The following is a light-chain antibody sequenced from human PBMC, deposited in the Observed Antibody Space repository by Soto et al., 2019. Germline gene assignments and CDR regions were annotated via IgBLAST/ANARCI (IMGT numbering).Light chain of an antibody. CDR2: TLS. Sequence: DIVMTQTPLSLPVTPGEPASISCRSSQSLLDSNDGNTILDWYLQKPGQSPQLLIYTLSYRATGGPDRCSGSGSGTDVTMKIRRVEPEAVGVYFCMQRIELPYTLGHGNKLVIK. J-gene: IGKJ2*01. V-gene: IGKV2-40*01. CDR3: MQRIELPYT. CDR1: QSLLDSNDGNTI.